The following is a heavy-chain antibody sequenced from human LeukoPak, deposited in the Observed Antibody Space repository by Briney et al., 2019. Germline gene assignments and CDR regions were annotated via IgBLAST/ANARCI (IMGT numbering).Heavy chain of an antibody. V-gene: IGHV4-30-4*01. CDR3: ARDHYGDYVV. CDR1: GGSISSYY. J-gene: IGHJ4*02. Sequence: SKTLSLTCTVSGGSISSYYWSWIRQPPGKGLEWIGYIYYSGSTYYNPSLKSRVTISVDTSKNQFSLKLSSVTAADTAVYYCARDHYGDYVVWGQGTLVTVSS. D-gene: IGHD4-17*01. CDR2: IYYSGST.